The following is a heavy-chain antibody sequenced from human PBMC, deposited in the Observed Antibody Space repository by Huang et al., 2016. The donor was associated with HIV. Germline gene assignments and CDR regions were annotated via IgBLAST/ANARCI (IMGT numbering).Heavy chain of an antibody. V-gene: IGHV3-74*01. J-gene: IGHJ4*02. D-gene: IGHD3-22*01. CDR2: INREGSST. CDR1: GFSISSSW. Sequence: EVQLVESGGGLVQPGGSLRLSCAASGFSISSSWMHWVRQAPGKGLGWVSRINREGSSTSYADSVKGRVTISRDNAKNTLYLQMNSLRAEDTAVYYCARDPRIQSWLNFFDDWGQGTLVSVSS. CDR3: ARDPRIQSWLNFFDD.